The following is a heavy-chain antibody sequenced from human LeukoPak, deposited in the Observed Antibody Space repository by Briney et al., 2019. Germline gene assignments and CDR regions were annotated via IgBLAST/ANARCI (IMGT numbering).Heavy chain of an antibody. J-gene: IGHJ4*02. CDR2: IKQDGSER. CDR3: ARAGSHWHYVY. D-gene: IGHD3-10*01. V-gene: IGHV3-7*01. CDR1: GFTFSGFS. Sequence: GGSLRLSCAASGFTFSGFSMSWVRQSSTKGLEWVANIKQDGSERYYVDSVKGRFTISRDNAKNSLSLQMNNLRVEDTAVYYCARAGSHWHYVYWGQGTMVTVSS.